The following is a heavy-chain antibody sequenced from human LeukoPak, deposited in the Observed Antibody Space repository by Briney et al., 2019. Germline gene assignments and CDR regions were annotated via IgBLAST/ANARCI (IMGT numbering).Heavy chain of an antibody. CDR2: IISSGSYI. V-gene: IGHV3-21*01. D-gene: IGHD3-22*01. CDR1: GFTFSSYS. J-gene: IGHJ4*02. Sequence: GGSLRLSCAASGFTFSSYSMNWVRHAPGKGLEWVSSIISSGSYIYYADSVKGRFTISRDNAKNSLYLQMNSLRAEDTAVYYCARGLPYYYDSSGYRNALDYWGQGTLVTVSS. CDR3: ARGLPYYYDSSGYRNALDY.